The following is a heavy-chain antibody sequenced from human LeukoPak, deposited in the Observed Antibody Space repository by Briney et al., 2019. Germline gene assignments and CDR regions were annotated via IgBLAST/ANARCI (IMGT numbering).Heavy chain of an antibody. J-gene: IGHJ5*02. CDR3: ARQGDSNGWHWFDP. CDR2: IYYSGST. Sequence: PSETLSLTCTVSGGSISSSSNYWGWLRQPPGKGLEWIGSIYYSGSTYYNPSLKSRVTISVDTSKNHFSLKLTSVTAADTAVYYCARQGDSNGWHWFDPWGQGTLVTVSS. CDR1: GGSISSSSNY. D-gene: IGHD6-19*01. V-gene: IGHV4-39*01.